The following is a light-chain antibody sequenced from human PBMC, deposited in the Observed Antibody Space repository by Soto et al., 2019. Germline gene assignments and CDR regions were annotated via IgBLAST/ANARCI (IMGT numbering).Light chain of an antibody. CDR3: QQANSFPLT. CDR2: AAS. J-gene: IGKJ5*01. Sequence: DIQMTQSPSSLSASVGDRVTITCRASQSFSSYLNWYQQKPGKAPKLLIYAASSLQSGVPSRFSGSGSGTDFTLTISSLQPEDFATYYCQQANSFPLTFGQGTRLEIK. CDR1: QSFSSY. V-gene: IGKV1-39*01.